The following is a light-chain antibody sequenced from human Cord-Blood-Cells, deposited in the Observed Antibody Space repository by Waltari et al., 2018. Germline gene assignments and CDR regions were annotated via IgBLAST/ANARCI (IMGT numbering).Light chain of an antibody. V-gene: IGLV3-1*01. J-gene: IGLJ2*01. Sequence: SYELTQPPSVSVSPGQTASITCSGDKLGDKYPCWSQQKPGQSPVLVIYQDSKRPSGIPERFSGSNSGNTATLTISGTQAMDEADYYCQAWDSSTVGFGGGTKLTVL. CDR3: QAWDSSTVG. CDR1: KLGDKY. CDR2: QDS.